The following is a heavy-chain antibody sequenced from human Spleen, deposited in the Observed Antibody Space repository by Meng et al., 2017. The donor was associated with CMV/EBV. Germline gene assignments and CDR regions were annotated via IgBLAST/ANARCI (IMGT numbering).Heavy chain of an antibody. D-gene: IGHD6-6*01. Sequence: SVKVSCKASGGTFSSYAISWVRQAPGQGLEWMGGIIPIFGTANYAQKFQGRVTITTDESTSTAYMELSSLRSEDTAVYYCASGAWQLVSYYYYYGMDVWGQGTTVTVSS. CDR3: ASGAWQLVSYYYYYGMDV. J-gene: IGHJ6*02. CDR2: IIPIFGTA. V-gene: IGHV1-69*05. CDR1: GGTFSSYA.